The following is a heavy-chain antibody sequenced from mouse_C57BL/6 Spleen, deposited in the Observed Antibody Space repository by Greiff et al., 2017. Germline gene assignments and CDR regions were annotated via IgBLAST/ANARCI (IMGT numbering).Heavy chain of an antibody. CDR2: ISYDGSN. CDR3: ARETGYYAMDY. V-gene: IGHV3-6*01. CDR1: GYSITSGYY. J-gene: IGHJ4*01. D-gene: IGHD4-1*01. Sequence: VQLKESGPGLVKPSQSLSLTCSVTGYSITSGYYWNWIRQFPGNKLEWMGYISYDGSNNYNPSLKNRISITRDTSKNQFFLKLNSMTTEDTATYYCARETGYYAMDYWGQGTSVTVSS.